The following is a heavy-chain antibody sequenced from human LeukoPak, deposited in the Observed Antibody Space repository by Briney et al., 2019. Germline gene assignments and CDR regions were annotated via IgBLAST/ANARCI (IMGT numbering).Heavy chain of an antibody. V-gene: IGHV1-69*02. CDR2: IIPILGIA. J-gene: IGHJ6*03. CDR1: GGTLSSYT. CDR3: ARSDPYSSGWYDYYYYMDV. D-gene: IGHD6-19*01. Sequence: SVKVSCKASGGTLSSYTISWVRQAPGQGLEWMGRIIPILGIANYAQKFQGRVTITADKSTSTAYMELSSLRSEDTAVYYCARSDPYSSGWYDYYYYMDVWGKGTTVTVSS.